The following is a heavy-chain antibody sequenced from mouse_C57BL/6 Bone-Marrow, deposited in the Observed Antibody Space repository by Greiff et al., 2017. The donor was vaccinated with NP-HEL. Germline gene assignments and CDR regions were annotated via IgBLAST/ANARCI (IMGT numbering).Heavy chain of an antibody. CDR1: GYTFTSYW. CDR3: TRPYYYGSSYFDY. D-gene: IGHD1-1*01. V-gene: IGHV1-5*01. CDR2: IYPGNSDT. Sequence: EVQLQQSGTVLARPGASVKMSCKTSGYTFTSYWMHWVKQRPGQGLEWIGAIYPGNSDTSYNQKFKGKAKLTAVTSASPAYMELSSLTNEDAAVYYCTRPYYYGSSYFDYWGQGTTLTVSS. J-gene: IGHJ2*01.